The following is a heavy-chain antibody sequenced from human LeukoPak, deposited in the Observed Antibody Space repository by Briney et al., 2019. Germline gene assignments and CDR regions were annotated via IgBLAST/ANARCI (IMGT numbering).Heavy chain of an antibody. Sequence: SETLSLTCTVSGGSISSSSYYWGWIRQPPGKGLEWIGSIYYSGSTYYNPSLKSRVTISVDTSKNQFSLNLSSVTAADTAVYYCARYTSGYYTNYYFDSWGQGTLVTVSS. CDR3: ARYTSGYYTNYYFDS. D-gene: IGHD3-3*01. J-gene: IGHJ4*02. V-gene: IGHV4-39*07. CDR1: GGSISSSSYY. CDR2: IYYSGST.